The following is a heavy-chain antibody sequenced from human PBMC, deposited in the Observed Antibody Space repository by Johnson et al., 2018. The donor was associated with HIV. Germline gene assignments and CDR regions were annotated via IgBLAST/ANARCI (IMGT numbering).Heavy chain of an antibody. D-gene: IGHD1-7*01. Sequence: VQLVESGGGLVQPGGSLRLSCAASGFTVSSNYMSWVRQAPGQGLEWVSVIYSGGSTYYEDSVKGRFTISRDNSKNTLYLQMNSLRTEDPAVYYCASESRWKYAWGDLWGQGTLVTVSS. CDR2: IYSGGST. J-gene: IGHJ3*01. CDR3: ASESRWKYAWGDL. V-gene: IGHV3-66*01. CDR1: GFTVSSNY.